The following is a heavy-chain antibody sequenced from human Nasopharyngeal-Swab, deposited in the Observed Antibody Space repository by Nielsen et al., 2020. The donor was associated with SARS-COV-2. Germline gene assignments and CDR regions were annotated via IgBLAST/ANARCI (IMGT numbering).Heavy chain of an antibody. D-gene: IGHD3-3*01. V-gene: IGHV4-59*08. CDR1: GDSNSTHY. CDR3: ARLFGPFWSAYYFDY. CDR2: IYYPGST. Sequence: SETLSLTCTVSGDSNSTHYWSWIRQPPGKGLEWIGYIYYPGSTNYNPSLRSRVTISIDTSKNQLSLKLSSVTAADTAVYYCARLFGPFWSAYYFDYWGRGTLVTVSS. J-gene: IGHJ4*02.